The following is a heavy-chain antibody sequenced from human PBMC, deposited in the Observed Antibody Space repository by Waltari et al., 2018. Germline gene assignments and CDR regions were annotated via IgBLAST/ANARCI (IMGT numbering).Heavy chain of an antibody. Sequence: EVQLVESGGGLVQPGRSMRLSCAASGFTFDAYALHWVRQAPGKGLEWVSGISWNSGSIGYADSVKGRFTISRDNAKNSLYLQMNSLRAEDTALYYCAKDISPIAYLFDYWGQGTLVTVSS. CDR2: ISWNSGSI. V-gene: IGHV3-9*01. CDR3: AKDISPIAYLFDY. D-gene: IGHD3-16*02. J-gene: IGHJ4*02. CDR1: GFTFDAYA.